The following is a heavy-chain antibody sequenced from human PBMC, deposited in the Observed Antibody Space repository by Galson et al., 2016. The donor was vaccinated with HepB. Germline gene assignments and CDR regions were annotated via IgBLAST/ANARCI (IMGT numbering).Heavy chain of an antibody. CDR1: GFIFSSYA. CDR3: ARESTEHYSGMDV. D-gene: IGHD1-26*01. V-gene: IGHV3-30*04. Sequence: SLRLSCAASGFIFSSYAMHWVRQAPGKGLEWVGVISYDGSNKYYVDSVEGRFTIARDNSKNTLDLQMNSLKTEDTAVYYCARESTEHYSGMDVWGQGTTVIASS. J-gene: IGHJ6*02. CDR2: ISYDGSNK.